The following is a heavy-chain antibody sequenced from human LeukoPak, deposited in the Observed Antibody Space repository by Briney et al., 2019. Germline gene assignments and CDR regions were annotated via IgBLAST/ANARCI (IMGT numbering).Heavy chain of an antibody. D-gene: IGHD3-10*01. V-gene: IGHV3-21*01. Sequence: PGGSLRLSCAASGFTFSSYSMNWVRQAPGKGLEWVSSISSSSSYTYYADSVKGRFTISRDNAKNSLYLQMNSLRAEDTAVYYCARNEYYYGSGINDAFDIWGQGTMVTVSS. CDR3: ARNEYYYGSGINDAFDI. J-gene: IGHJ3*02. CDR1: GFTFSSYS. CDR2: ISSSSSYT.